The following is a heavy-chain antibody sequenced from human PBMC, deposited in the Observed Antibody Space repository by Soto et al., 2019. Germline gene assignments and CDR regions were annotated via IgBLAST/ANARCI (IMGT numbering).Heavy chain of an antibody. CDR2: IYYSGST. V-gene: IGHV4-59*01. CDR1: GGSITSYY. J-gene: IGHJ3*01. D-gene: IGHD3-10*01. CDR3: ARVWGGAFDF. Sequence: QVQLQESGPGLVKPSETLSLTCTVSGGSITSYYWSWIRQPPGKGLEWIGYIYYSGSTNYNPSLXXRXTISVDTSKNQFSLKLSSVTAADTAVYYCARVWGGAFDFWGQGTMVTVSS.